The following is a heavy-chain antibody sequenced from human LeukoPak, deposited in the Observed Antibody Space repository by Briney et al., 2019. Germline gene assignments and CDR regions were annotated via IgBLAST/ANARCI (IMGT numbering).Heavy chain of an antibody. J-gene: IGHJ4*02. V-gene: IGHV1-2*04. CDR3: ARHSRRDYYDSSGSSLDY. Sequence: ASVKVSCKASGYTFTGYYMHWVRQAPGQGLEWMGWFNPNSGGTKFAQMFQGWVTMTRDTSISTVYMELSRLKSDDTAVYYCARHSRRDYYDSSGSSLDYWGQGTLVTVSS. D-gene: IGHD3-22*01. CDR2: FNPNSGGT. CDR1: GYTFTGYY.